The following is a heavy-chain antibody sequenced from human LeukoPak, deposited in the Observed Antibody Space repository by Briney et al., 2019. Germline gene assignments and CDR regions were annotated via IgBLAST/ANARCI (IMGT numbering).Heavy chain of an antibody. CDR1: GYTFTSYY. Sequence: ASVKVSCKASGYTFTSYYMHWVRQAPGQGLEWMGIINASGGSTSYAQKFQGRVTMTRDTSTSTVYMELSSLRSEDTAVYYCAPYYYDSSGYLTGPFDPWGQGTLVTVSS. J-gene: IGHJ5*02. D-gene: IGHD3-22*01. CDR3: APYYYDSSGYLTGPFDP. V-gene: IGHV1-46*01. CDR2: INASGGST.